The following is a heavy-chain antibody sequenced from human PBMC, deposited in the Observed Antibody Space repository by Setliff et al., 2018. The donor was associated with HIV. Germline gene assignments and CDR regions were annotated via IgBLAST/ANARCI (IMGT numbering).Heavy chain of an antibody. D-gene: IGHD3-22*01. J-gene: IGHJ4*02. V-gene: IGHV3-23*01. Sequence: GSLRLSCVASGFTFSSYCMDWFRQAPGKGLEWVSAVSGSGTATEYADSVKGRFTISRDNSKNALYLEMNNLRAEDTAIYYCAKGLDYVDSSGYSYFRLWGQGTQVTV. CDR2: VSGSGTAT. CDR1: GFTFSSYC. CDR3: AKGLDYVDSSGYSYFRL.